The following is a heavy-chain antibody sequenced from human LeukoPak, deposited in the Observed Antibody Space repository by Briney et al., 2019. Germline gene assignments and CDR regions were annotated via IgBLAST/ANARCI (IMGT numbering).Heavy chain of an antibody. Sequence: ASVKVSCKASGYTFTDCDINWVRQAPGQGLEWMGWMNPDSGNTGYAQEFQVRVSMTRDTSISTAYMELSSLRYEDTAVYYCVRNSDYWSGYFPFWGQGTLVTVSS. V-gene: IGHV1-8*01. J-gene: IGHJ4*02. CDR3: VRNSDYWSGYFPF. CDR1: GYTFTDCD. CDR2: MNPDSGNT. D-gene: IGHD3-3*01.